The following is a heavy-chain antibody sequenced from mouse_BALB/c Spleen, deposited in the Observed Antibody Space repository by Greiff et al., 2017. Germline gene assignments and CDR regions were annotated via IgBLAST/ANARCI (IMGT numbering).Heavy chain of an antibody. V-gene: IGHV1-14*01. J-gene: IGHJ3*01. CDR3: ARTYYDYDGGFAY. D-gene: IGHD2-4*01. Sequence: EVQVVESGPELVKPGASVKMSCKASGYTFTSYVMHWVKQKPGQGLEWIGYINPYNDGTKYNEKFKGKATLTSDKSSSTAYMELSSLTSEDSAVYYCARTYYDYDGGFAYWGQGTLVTVSA. CDR1: GYTFTSYV. CDR2: INPYNDGT.